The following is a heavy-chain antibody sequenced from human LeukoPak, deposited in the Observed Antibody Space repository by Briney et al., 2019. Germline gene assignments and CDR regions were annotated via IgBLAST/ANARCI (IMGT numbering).Heavy chain of an antibody. CDR2: IYYSGST. J-gene: IGHJ4*02. Sequence: SQTLSLTCTVSGGSISSGDYYWSWIRQPPGKGLEWVGYIYYSGSTYYNPSLKSRVTISVDTSKNQFSLKLSSVTAADTAVYYCARTTYYYGSGSDYWGQGTLVTVSS. CDR1: GGSISSGDYY. CDR3: ARTTYYYGSGSDY. V-gene: IGHV4-30-4*01. D-gene: IGHD3-10*01.